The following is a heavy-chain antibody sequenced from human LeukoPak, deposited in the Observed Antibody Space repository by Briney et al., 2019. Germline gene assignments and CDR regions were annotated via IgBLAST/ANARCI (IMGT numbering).Heavy chain of an antibody. Sequence: PGGSLRLSCAASGFTFSTYSMNWVRQAPGKGLEWVSVIYSGGSTYYADSVKGRFTISRDNSKNTLYLQMNSLRAGDTAVYYCARDSTMVRGVISNWGQGTLVTVSS. CDR2: IYSGGST. D-gene: IGHD3-10*01. J-gene: IGHJ4*02. CDR1: GFTFSTYS. V-gene: IGHV3-53*01. CDR3: ARDSTMVRGVISN.